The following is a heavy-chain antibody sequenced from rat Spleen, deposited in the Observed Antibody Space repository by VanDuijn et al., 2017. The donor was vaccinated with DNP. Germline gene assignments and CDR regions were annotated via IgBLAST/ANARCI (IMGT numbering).Heavy chain of an antibody. CDR2: IWSGGST. V-gene: IGHV2-16*01. CDR3: ARWHLYLNYFDY. D-gene: IGHD1-2*01. CDR1: GFSLTSYG. J-gene: IGHJ2*01. Sequence: VQLQESGSGLVKPSQSLSLTCTVSGFSLTSYGVSWVRQPPGKGLEWIAAIWSGGSTDYNSALKSRLRISRDTSKSQVLLKMNSLQTEDTARYFCARWHLYLNYFDYWGQGVMVTVSS.